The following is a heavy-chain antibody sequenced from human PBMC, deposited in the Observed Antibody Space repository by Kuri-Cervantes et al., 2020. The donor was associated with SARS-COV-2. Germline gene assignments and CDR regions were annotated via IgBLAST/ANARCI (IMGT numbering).Heavy chain of an antibody. Sequence: ASVKVSCKASGYTFITYGISWVRQAPGQGLEWMGWLNPYDGRTNYAQKFQGRVTMTTDTSTSTVYMELRGLRSDDTAMYYCARGYRRDIVVVIARYYYYYMDVWGKGTTVTVSS. CDR3: ARGYRRDIVVVIARYYYYYMDV. CDR2: LNPYDGRT. D-gene: IGHD2-21*01. V-gene: IGHV1-18*01. J-gene: IGHJ6*03. CDR1: GYTFITYG.